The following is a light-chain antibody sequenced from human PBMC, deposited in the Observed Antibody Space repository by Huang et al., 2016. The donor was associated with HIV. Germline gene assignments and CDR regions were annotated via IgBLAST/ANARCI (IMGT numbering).Light chain of an antibody. CDR1: QSVSAY. J-gene: IGKJ4*01. Sequence: EIVLTQSPATLSLSPGERPTLSCRASQSVSAYLAWYHQKPGQAPRLLIYGASNRATGIPARFSGRGSGTDFTLTISSLEPEDFAVYYCQQRSDWPLTFGGGTKVEIK. V-gene: IGKV3-11*01. CDR3: QQRSDWPLT. CDR2: GAS.